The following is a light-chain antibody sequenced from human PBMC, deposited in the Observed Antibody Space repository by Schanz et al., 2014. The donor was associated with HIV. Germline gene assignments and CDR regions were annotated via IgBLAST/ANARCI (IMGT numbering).Light chain of an antibody. Sequence: QSALTQPRSVSGSPGQSVTISCTGTSSDVGGFKYVSWYQQHPGKAPKLIVYDVTKRPSGVPDRFSGSKSGNTASLTVSGLQAEDEADYYCCSYTGSGTLVFGGGTKLTVL. V-gene: IGLV2-11*01. CDR1: SSDVGGFKY. CDR2: DVT. J-gene: IGLJ2*01. CDR3: CSYTGSGTLV.